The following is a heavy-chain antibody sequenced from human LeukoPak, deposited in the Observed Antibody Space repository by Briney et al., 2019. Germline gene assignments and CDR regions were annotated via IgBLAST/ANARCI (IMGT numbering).Heavy chain of an antibody. CDR3: ARHKPTGSYPLEL. V-gene: IGHV4-59*08. CDR1: GGSISSYY. Sequence: SETLSLTCTVSGGSISSYYWSWLRQPPGKGLEWIGHVYYSGRTTYNPSLRSRLTISADTSTSQLSLKLSSVTAAATAVYYCARHKPTGSYPLELWGQGTLVTVSS. J-gene: IGHJ4*02. CDR2: VYYSGRT. D-gene: IGHD3-10*01.